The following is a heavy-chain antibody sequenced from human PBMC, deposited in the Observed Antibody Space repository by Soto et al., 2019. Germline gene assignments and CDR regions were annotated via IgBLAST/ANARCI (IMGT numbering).Heavy chain of an antibody. D-gene: IGHD3-16*01. V-gene: IGHV4-31*03. CDR3: ARHGGYYFGY. Sequence: PSETLSLTCTVSGGSISSGGYYWSWIRQHPGKGLEWIGYIYYSGRTYYNPSLESRVTISGDSSKYQFSLKLRSVTAADTAVYYCARHGGYYFGYWGQGTLVTVSS. CDR2: IYYSGRT. CDR1: GGSISSGGYY. J-gene: IGHJ4*02.